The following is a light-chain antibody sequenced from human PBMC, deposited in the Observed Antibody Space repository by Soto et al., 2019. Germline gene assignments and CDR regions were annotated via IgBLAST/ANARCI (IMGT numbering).Light chain of an antibody. CDR1: SSDVGGYNF. CDR2: EVS. Sequence: QSALTQPASVSGSPGQSITISCTGTSSDVGGYNFVSWYQQHPGKAPKLMIYEVSHRPSGVSDRFSGSKSANTASLTISGLQAEDEAVYFCGSFTTSTTWVFGGGTKVTVL. J-gene: IGLJ3*02. CDR3: GSFTTSTTWV. V-gene: IGLV2-14*01.